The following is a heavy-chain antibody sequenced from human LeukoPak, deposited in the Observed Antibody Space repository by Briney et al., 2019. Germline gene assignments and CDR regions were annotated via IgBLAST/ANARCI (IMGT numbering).Heavy chain of an antibody. J-gene: IGHJ3*02. CDR1: GYTFTSNY. V-gene: IGHV1-46*01. CDR2: ISPSGGST. D-gene: IGHD1-26*01. CDR3: ATEFWDGSYYPHDAFDI. Sequence: ASVTVSCTAFGYTFTSNYMHWVRQAPGQGPEWMGVISPSGGSTTYAQKFQGRVTMTRDMSTSTDYLELSSLRSEDTAVYYCATEFWDGSYYPHDAFDIWGQGTMVTVSS.